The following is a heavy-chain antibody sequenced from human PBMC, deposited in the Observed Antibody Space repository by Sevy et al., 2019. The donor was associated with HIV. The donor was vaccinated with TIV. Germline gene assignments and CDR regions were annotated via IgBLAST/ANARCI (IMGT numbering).Heavy chain of an antibody. J-gene: IGHJ4*02. CDR2: IYYTGST. Sequence: SETLSLTCSVSGGSFSSSSFYWGWIRQPPGKGLECTGNIYYTGSTYYNPSLKSRVTISIDTSKNQFSLKLRSVTAADTAVYYCARGRVSCSSISCRTTVGYFDYWGQGTLVTVSS. CDR3: ARGRVSCSSISCRTTVGYFDY. D-gene: IGHD2-2*01. CDR1: GGSFSSSSFY. V-gene: IGHV4-39*01.